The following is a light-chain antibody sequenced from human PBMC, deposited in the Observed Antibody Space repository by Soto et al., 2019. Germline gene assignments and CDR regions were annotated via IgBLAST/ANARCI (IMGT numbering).Light chain of an antibody. Sequence: QSALTQPASVSGSPGQSITISCTGTSSDVDGSNSVSWYQQHPGKAPKLMIYEVSNRPSGVSNRFSGSKSGNTASLTISGLQAEDEADYYCSSSTTSTTLFGGGTKLTVL. CDR3: SSSTTSTTL. V-gene: IGLV2-14*01. J-gene: IGLJ2*01. CDR1: SSDVDGSNS. CDR2: EVS.